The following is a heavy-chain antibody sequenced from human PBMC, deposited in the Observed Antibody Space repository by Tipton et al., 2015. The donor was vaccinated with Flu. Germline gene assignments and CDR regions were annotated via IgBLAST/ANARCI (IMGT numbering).Heavy chain of an antibody. V-gene: IGHV3-20*04. J-gene: IGHJ4*02. D-gene: IGHD3-16*01. CDR2: VNWNGRIT. CDR1: GFTFDDFG. CDR3: ARDGVSRPLGY. Sequence: SLRLSCSASGFTFDDFGMNWIRLTPGKGLEWVSGVNWNGRITDYADSVKGRFIISRDNAQHSLHLQMNSLRAEDTAVYYCARDGVSRPLGYWGQGTLVTVSS.